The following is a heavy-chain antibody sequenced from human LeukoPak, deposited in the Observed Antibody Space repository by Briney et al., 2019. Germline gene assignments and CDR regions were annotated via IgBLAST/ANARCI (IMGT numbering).Heavy chain of an antibody. D-gene: IGHD3-3*01. V-gene: IGHV6-1*01. CDR3: ARDGYYAGYDFDS. CDR1: GDSVSSNSAA. J-gene: IGHJ4*02. Sequence: SQTLSLTCAISGDSVSSNSAAWIWIRQSPSRGLEWLGRTYYRSKWYHDYAVSVKSRITINPDTSKNQVSLRLNSVTPEDTAVYYCARDGYYAGYDFDSWGQGTLVTVSS. CDR2: TYYRSKWYH.